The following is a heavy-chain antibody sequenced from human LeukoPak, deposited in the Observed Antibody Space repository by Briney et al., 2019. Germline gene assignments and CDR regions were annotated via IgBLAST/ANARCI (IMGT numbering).Heavy chain of an antibody. V-gene: IGHV4-61*05. J-gene: IGHJ5*02. CDR1: GGSISSSSCY. CDR2: IYYSGST. Sequence: SETLSLTCTVSGGSISSSSCYWGWIRQPPGKGLEWIGYIYYSGSTNYNPSLKSRVTISVDTSKNQYSLKLSSVTAADTAVFYCARATTGTTNWFDPWGQGTLVTVSS. CDR3: ARATTGTTNWFDP. D-gene: IGHD1-1*01.